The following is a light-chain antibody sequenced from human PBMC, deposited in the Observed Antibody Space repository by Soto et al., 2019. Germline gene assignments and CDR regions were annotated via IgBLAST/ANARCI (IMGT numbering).Light chain of an antibody. CDR3: QHYNDYSRT. CDR2: GTS. Sequence: DIHMTQSPSTLSASVGDRVTITCRASQSISIWLAWYQQKPGRAPNLLIYGTSSLESGVPSRFSGSGSGTEFTLTISSLQLDDFATYYSQHYNDYSRTFGQGTKVEIK. J-gene: IGKJ1*01. V-gene: IGKV1-5*03. CDR1: QSISIW.